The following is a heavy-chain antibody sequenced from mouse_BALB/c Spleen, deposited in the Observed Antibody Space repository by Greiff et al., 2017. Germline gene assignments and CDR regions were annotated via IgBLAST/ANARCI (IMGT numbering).Heavy chain of an antibody. V-gene: IGHV5-6-5*01. D-gene: IGHD2-10*02. CDR3: ARGKYGNYEGVYWYFDV. J-gene: IGHJ1*01. CDR2: ISSGGST. Sequence: EVQGVESGGGLVKPGGSLKLSCAASGFTFSSYAMSWVRQTPEKRLEWVASISSGGSTYYPDSVKGRFTISRDNARNILYLQMSSLRSEDTAMYYCARGKYGNYEGVYWYFDVWGAGTTVTVSS. CDR1: GFTFSSYA.